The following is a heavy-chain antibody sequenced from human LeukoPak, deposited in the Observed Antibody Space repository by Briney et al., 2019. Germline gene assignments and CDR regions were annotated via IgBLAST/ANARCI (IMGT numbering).Heavy chain of an antibody. D-gene: IGHD2-2*01. CDR1: RYTFTSYG. CDR3: ARETYCSSTSCYLRGYYGMDV. Sequence: ASVQVSCKPSRYTFTSYGISWLRQAPAQGLEWMGWISAYNGNTKYAQKLQGRVTMTTDTSTSTAYMELRSLRSDDTAVYYCARETYCSSTSCYLRGYYGMDVWGQGTTVTVSS. J-gene: IGHJ6*02. V-gene: IGHV1-18*01. CDR2: ISAYNGNT.